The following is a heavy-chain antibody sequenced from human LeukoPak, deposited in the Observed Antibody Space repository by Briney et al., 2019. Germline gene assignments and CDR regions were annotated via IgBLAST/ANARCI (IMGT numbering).Heavy chain of an antibody. CDR1: GFTFRSYD. CDR2: IGTAGEI. D-gene: IGHD3-10*01. Sequence: TGGSLRLSCAASGFTFRSYDMHWVRQATGKGLEWVSGIGTAGEIYYPGSVKGRFTISRENAKNSLYLQMNSLRAGDTAVYYCARRGPNVLLWFGSVVSGKNWFDPWGQGTLVTVSS. V-gene: IGHV3-13*01. J-gene: IGHJ5*02. CDR3: ARRGPNVLLWFGSVVSGKNWFDP.